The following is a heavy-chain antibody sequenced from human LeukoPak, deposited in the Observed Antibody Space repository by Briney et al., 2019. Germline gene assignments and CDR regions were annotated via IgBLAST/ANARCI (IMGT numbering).Heavy chain of an antibody. J-gene: IGHJ6*02. CDR3: ARGSFMDV. CDR1: GFTFSIYN. Sequence: QPGGSLRLSCATSGFTFSIYNMNWVRQAPGKGLEWVSYISSSSSTIYYADSVRGRFTISRDNAKDSLYLQMNSLRAEDTAVYYCARGSFMDVRGQGTTVTVSS. CDR2: ISSSSSTI. V-gene: IGHV3-48*01.